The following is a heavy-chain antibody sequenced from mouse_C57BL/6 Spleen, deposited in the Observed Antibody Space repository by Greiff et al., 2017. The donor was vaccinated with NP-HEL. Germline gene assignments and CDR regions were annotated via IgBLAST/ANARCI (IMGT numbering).Heavy chain of an antibody. J-gene: IGHJ2*01. V-gene: IGHV1-64*01. CDR3: ARSAATWVFDY. D-gene: IGHD6-1*01. CDR1: GYTFTSYW. Sequence: QVQLQQPGAELVKPGASVKLSCKASGYTFTSYWMHWVKQRPGQGLEWIGMIHPNSGSTNYHEKFKSKATLNVDKSPSTAYLQLSSLTSEDSAVYYCARSAATWVFDYWGQGTTLPVSS. CDR2: IHPNSGST.